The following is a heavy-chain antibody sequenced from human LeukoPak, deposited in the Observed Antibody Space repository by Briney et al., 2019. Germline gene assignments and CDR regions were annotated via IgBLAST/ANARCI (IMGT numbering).Heavy chain of an antibody. CDR1: GFTFSSYG. CDR2: IWYGGSNK. CDR3: ASSGFYYGSGISNY. D-gene: IGHD3-10*01. J-gene: IGHJ4*02. Sequence: GGSLRLSCAASGFTFSSYGTHWVRQAPGEGLEWMAVIWYGGSNKYYADSVKGRFTISRDNAKNSLYLQMNSLRAEDTAVYYCASSGFYYGSGISNYWGQGTLVTVSS. V-gene: IGHV3-33*08.